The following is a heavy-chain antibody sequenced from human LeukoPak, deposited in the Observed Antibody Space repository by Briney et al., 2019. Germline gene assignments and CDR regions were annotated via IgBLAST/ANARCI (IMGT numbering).Heavy chain of an antibody. D-gene: IGHD2-8*02. CDR2: IYSGGST. CDR1: GFTVSSNY. V-gene: IGHV3-66*01. CDR3: ARAWSRVDPFDM. J-gene: IGHJ3*02. Sequence: GGSLRLSCAASGFTVSSNYMSWVRQAPGKGLEWVSVIYSGGSTYYADSVKGRFTISRDNSKNTLYLQMNSLGAEDTAVYYCARAWSRVDPFDMWGQGTMVTVSS.